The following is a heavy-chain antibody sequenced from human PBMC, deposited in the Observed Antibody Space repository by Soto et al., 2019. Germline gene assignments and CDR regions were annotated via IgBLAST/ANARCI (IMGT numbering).Heavy chain of an antibody. J-gene: IGHJ4*02. CDR2: ISGSGGST. CDR3: AKELMVYAPPFDY. V-gene: IGHV3-23*01. CDR1: GGSISSYY. D-gene: IGHD2-8*01. Sequence: ETLSLTCTVSGGSISSYYWSWVRQAPGKGLEWVSAISGSGGSTYYADSVKGRFTISRDNSKNTLYLQMNSLRAEDTAVYYCAKELMVYAPPFDYWGQGTLVTAPQ.